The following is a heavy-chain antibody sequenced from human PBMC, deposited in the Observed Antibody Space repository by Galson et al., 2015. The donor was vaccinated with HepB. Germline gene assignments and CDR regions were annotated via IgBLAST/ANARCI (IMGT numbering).Heavy chain of an antibody. Sequence: SLRLSCAASGFTFSSYAMHWVRQAPGKGLEWVAVISYDGSNKYYADSVKGRFTISRDNSKNTPYLRMNSLRAEDTAVYYCARDYASSWYFNHYYGMDVWGQGTTVTVSS. CDR2: ISYDGSNK. CDR3: ARDYASSWYFNHYYGMDV. CDR1: GFTFSSYA. V-gene: IGHV3-30*04. J-gene: IGHJ6*02. D-gene: IGHD6-13*01.